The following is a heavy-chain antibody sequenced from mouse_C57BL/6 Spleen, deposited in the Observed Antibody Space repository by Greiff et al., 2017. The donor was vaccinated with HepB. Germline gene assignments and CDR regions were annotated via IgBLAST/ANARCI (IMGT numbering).Heavy chain of an antibody. CDR1: GFTFSSSA. J-gene: IGHJ1*03. CDR3: TREEYDGSSPNWYFDV. Sequence: EVQLVESGAGLVKPGGSLKLSCAASGFTFSSSAMSWVRPTPEKRLEWVAYISRGGDSIYYADTVTGRFTISRDNARNTLYLQRSSLKSEDTAMYYCTREEYDGSSPNWYFDVWGTGTTVTVAA. CDR2: ISRGGDSI. D-gene: IGHD1-1*01. V-gene: IGHV5-9-1*02.